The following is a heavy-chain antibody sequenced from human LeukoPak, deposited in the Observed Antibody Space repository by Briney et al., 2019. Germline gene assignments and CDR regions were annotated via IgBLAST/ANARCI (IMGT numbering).Heavy chain of an antibody. CDR3: ARGGYSSSWYWVY. J-gene: IGHJ4*02. Sequence: GGSLRLSSAASGFTFTDCWMTWLRHLPGKGLEWVANIKQDRSDKYYVDSVKGRFTISRDNAQNSLYLQMNSLRAEDTAVYYCARGGYSSSWYWVYWGQGTLVTVSS. CDR1: GFTFTDCW. CDR2: IKQDRSDK. V-gene: IGHV3-7*01. D-gene: IGHD6-13*01.